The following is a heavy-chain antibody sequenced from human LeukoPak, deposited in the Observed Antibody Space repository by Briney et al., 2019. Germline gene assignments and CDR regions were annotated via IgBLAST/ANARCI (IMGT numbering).Heavy chain of an antibody. Sequence: SQTLSLTCTVSGGSIISATSYWGWIRQPPGKGLEWIGNIHHSGSTYYNPSLKSRVTISVDTSKNQLSLKLSSVTAADTAVYYCARVAAGIGFFQHWGQGSLVTVSS. J-gene: IGHJ1*01. CDR2: IHHSGST. D-gene: IGHD6-13*01. CDR3: ARVAAGIGFFQH. CDR1: GGSIISATSY. V-gene: IGHV4-39*07.